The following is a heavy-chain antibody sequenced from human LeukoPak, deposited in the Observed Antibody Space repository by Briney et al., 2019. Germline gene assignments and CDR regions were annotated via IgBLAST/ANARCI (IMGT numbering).Heavy chain of an antibody. V-gene: IGHV4-38-2*02. D-gene: IGHD5-24*01. CDR1: GYSISSGYY. CDR3: ARAVGWIQFRFDAFDI. CDR2: IYHSGST. J-gene: IGHJ3*02. Sequence: SSETLSLTCTVSGYSISSGYYWGWIRQLPGKGLEWIGSIYHSGSTYYNPSLKSRVTISVDTSKNQFSLKLSSVTAADTAVYYCARAVGWIQFRFDAFDIWGQGTMVTVSS.